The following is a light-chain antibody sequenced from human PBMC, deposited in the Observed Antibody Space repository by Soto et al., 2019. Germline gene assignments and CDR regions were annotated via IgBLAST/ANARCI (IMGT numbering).Light chain of an antibody. CDR3: ISYTSDDVRYV. Sequence: HSALTRPSSVSGTPGQSITISCTVSNSDVGIYDFVSWYQHHPGRAPKLIVSEVSHRPSGVSNRFSGSKSGNTASLTISRPQSEDEADYYCISYTSDDVRYVFGTGTKVTVL. J-gene: IGLJ1*01. V-gene: IGLV2-14*01. CDR2: EVS. CDR1: NSDVGIYDF.